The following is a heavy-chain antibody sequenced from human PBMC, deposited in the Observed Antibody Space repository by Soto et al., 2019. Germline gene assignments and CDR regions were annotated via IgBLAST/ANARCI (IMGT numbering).Heavy chain of an antibody. V-gene: IGHV3-21*01. CDR2: ISGGGNYM. Sequence: PGGSLRRSCAASGFMFRDYSMNWVRQAPGKGLEWVSSISGGGNYMYYADSVKGRFTISRDNAKNSLYLQMDSLRAEDTAVFYCARGYQMGYSIGWYSSGHWGLGTLVTVSS. J-gene: IGHJ1*01. CDR1: GFMFRDYS. CDR3: ARGYQMGYSIGWYSSGH. D-gene: IGHD6-19*01.